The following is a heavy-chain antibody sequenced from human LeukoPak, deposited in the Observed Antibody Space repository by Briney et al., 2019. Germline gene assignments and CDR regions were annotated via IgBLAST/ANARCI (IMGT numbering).Heavy chain of an antibody. Sequence: GGSLRLSCEASGFTFKNYWMSWVRQAPGKGLEWVANIKPDGSAKYYVDSLKGRFTISRDNVENSLYLEINSLRSEDTAVYYCARDGDSFDYWGQGTLVTASS. D-gene: IGHD7-27*01. J-gene: IGHJ4*02. CDR2: IKPDGSAK. CDR1: GFTFKNYW. V-gene: IGHV3-7*01. CDR3: ARDGDSFDY.